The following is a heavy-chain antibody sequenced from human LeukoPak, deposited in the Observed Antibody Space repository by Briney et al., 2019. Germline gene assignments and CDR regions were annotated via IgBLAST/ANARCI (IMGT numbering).Heavy chain of an antibody. D-gene: IGHD3-9*01. Sequence: SETLSLTCTVSGGSISSSSYYWGWIRQPPGKGLEWIGSIYYSGSTYYNPSLKSRVTISVDTSKNQFSLMLSSVTAADTAVYYCARQQFGYYNSDNFDYWGQGTLVTVSS. CDR3: ARQQFGYYNSDNFDY. CDR1: GGSISSSSYY. CDR2: IYYSGST. J-gene: IGHJ4*02. V-gene: IGHV4-39*01.